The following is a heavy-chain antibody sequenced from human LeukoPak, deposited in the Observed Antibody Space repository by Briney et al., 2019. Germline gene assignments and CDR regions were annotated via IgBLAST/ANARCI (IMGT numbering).Heavy chain of an antibody. D-gene: IGHD3-10*01. Sequence: GGSLRLSCAASGFTFSSYWMRWVRQAPGKGLEWVANIKQDGSEKYYVDSVKGRFTISRDNAKNSLYLQMNSLRAEDTAVYYCAGDQLLWFGNLYPSFDYWGQGTLVTVSS. J-gene: IGHJ4*02. CDR2: IKQDGSEK. V-gene: IGHV3-7*01. CDR3: AGDQLLWFGNLYPSFDY. CDR1: GFTFSSYW.